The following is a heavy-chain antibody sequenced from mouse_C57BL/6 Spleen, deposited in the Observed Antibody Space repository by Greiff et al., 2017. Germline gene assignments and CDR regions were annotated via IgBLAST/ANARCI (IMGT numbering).Heavy chain of an antibody. J-gene: IGHJ2*01. Sequence: QVQLQQPGAELVRPGSSVKLSCKASGYTFTSYWMDWVKQRPVQGLEWIGNIYPSDSETHYNQKFKDKATLTVDKSSSTAYMQLSSLTSEDSAVYYCARSDWEGSYWGQGTTLTVSS. CDR3: ARSDWEGSY. V-gene: IGHV1-61*01. D-gene: IGHD4-1*01. CDR2: IYPSDSET. CDR1: GYTFTSYW.